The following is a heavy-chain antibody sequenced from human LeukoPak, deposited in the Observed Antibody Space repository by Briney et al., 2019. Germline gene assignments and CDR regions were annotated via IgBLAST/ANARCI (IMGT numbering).Heavy chain of an antibody. V-gene: IGHV1-3*01. CDR3: TRPYKEQLDFDH. Sequence: GASVKVSCKASGYTFTRYPMHWVRQVPGQRLEWMGWINDGNGDTKYSQKFQGRITITRDTSADTGYMELSSLRSEETAVYYCTRPYKEQLDFDHWGKGTLVIVSS. J-gene: IGHJ4*02. CDR1: GYTFTRYP. D-gene: IGHD1-1*01. CDR2: INDGNGDT.